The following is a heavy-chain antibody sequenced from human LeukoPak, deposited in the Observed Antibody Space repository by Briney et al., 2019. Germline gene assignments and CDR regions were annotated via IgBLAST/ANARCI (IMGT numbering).Heavy chain of an antibody. Sequence: SVKVSCKASGGTFSSYAISWVRQAPGQGLEWMGRIIPILGIANYAQKFQGRVTITADKSTSTAYMELSSLRSEDTAVYYCARDAGYGSSPKGSDYWGQGTLVTVSS. CDR2: IIPILGIA. V-gene: IGHV1-69*04. D-gene: IGHD6-13*01. CDR3: ARDAGYGSSPKGSDY. CDR1: GGTFSSYA. J-gene: IGHJ4*02.